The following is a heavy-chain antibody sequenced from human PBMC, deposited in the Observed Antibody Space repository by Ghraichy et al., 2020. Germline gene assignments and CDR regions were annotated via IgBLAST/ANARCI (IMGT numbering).Heavy chain of an antibody. CDR1: GYTFTNYG. D-gene: IGHD6-19*01. CDR2: INTDNGNT. J-gene: IGHJ4*02. V-gene: IGHV1-18*01. Sequence: GESLNISCKASGYTFTNYGITWVRQAPGQGLEWMGWINTDNGNTNYAQQLQDRVTLTTDTSTTTAYRELRSLRSDDTAVYYCARELFGYSTGWAFDYWGQGTLVTVSS. CDR3: ARELFGYSTGWAFDY.